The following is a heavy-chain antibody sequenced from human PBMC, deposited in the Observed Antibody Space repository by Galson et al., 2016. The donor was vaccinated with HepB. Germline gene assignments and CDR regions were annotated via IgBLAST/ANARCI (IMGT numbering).Heavy chain of an antibody. CDR2: ISTENGNT. CDR1: GYPFSTYG. D-gene: IGHD2-15*01. CDR3: AKDYRLLVVAPDGDASDI. Sequence: SVKVSCKASGYPFSTYGITWVRQAPGQGLEWMGWISTENGNTNYAENLQDRVTFSTDTSTNTVYMDLRSLGSDDTAVYYCAKDYRLLVVAPDGDASDIWGQGTMVIVSS. V-gene: IGHV1-18*01. J-gene: IGHJ3*02.